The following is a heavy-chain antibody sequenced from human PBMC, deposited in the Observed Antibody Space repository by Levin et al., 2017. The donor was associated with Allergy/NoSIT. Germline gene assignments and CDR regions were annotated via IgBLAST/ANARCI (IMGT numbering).Heavy chain of an antibody. J-gene: IGHJ5*02. Sequence: ESLKISCTVSGGSISSTTHYWGWIRQPPGKGLEWIGNMYYSGSTYYNPSLKSRVTISVDTSKNQFSLKLSSVAAADTAVYYCVRQGYNWNFGGWFDPWGQGTLVTVSS. CDR3: VRQGYNWNFGGWFDP. V-gene: IGHV4-39*01. D-gene: IGHD1-7*01. CDR1: GGSISSTTHY. CDR2: MYYSGST.